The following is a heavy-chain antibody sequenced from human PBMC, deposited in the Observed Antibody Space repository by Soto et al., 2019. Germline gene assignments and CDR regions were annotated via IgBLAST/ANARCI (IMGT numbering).Heavy chain of an antibody. J-gene: IGHJ4*02. CDR2: IWYDGSNK. CDR1: GFTFSSYG. V-gene: IGHV3-33*01. Sequence: QVQLVESGGGVVQPGRSLRLSCAASGFTFSSYGMHWVRQAPGKGLEWVAVIWYDGSNKYYADSVKGRFTISRDNSKNTLYLQMNSLRAEDTAVYYCARASVAGTGSYFDYWGQGTLVTVSS. CDR3: ARASVAGTGSYFDY. D-gene: IGHD6-19*01.